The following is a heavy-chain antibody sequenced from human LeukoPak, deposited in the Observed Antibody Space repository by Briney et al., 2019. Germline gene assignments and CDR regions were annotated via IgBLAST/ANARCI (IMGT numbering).Heavy chain of an antibody. Sequence: GGSLRLSCAASGFTFRSYGTHWVRQAPGKGLGWVAFIRYDESNKYYADSVKGRFTIYRDNAKNYLSLRMHLLTVEDTAVYYCATGYSSGWYFYFQHWGQGSLVSVSS. V-gene: IGHV3-30*02. CDR1: GFTFRSYG. CDR2: IRYDESNK. D-gene: IGHD6-19*01. J-gene: IGHJ1*01. CDR3: ATGYSSGWYFYFQH.